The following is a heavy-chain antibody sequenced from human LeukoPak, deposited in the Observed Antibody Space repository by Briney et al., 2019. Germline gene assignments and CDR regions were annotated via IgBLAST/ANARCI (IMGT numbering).Heavy chain of an antibody. CDR1: GYTFTGYY. CDR2: INPNSGGT. Sequence: GASVKVSCKASGYTFTGYYMHWVRQAPGQGLEWMGWINPNSGGTNYAQKFQGRVTMTRDTSISTAYMELSRLRPDDTAVYYCARDGYYDSSGSAGFQHWGQGTLVTVSS. J-gene: IGHJ1*01. CDR3: ARDGYYDSSGSAGFQH. V-gene: IGHV1-2*02. D-gene: IGHD3-22*01.